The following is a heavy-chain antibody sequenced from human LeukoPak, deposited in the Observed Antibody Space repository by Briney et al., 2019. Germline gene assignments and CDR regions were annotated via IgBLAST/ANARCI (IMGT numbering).Heavy chain of an antibody. Sequence: GRTLSLSCAASGFTVSSNYMSWVRQAPGRGREWGSVNYSGCSTYYATSVTGRFTISRDNTKNTLYLQMNSLRAEDTAVYYCARGAIPSLEYYFDYRGQGTLVTVSS. J-gene: IGHJ4*02. V-gene: IGHV3-53*01. CDR1: GFTVSSNY. CDR2: NYSGCST. D-gene: IGHD2-2*01. CDR3: ARGAIPSLEYYFDY.